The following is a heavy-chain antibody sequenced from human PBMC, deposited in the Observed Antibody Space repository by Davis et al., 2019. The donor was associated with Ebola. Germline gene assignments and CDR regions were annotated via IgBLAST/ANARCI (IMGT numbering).Heavy chain of an antibody. V-gene: IGHV1-46*01. CDR3: ARDDPYDYIWGSYAGSGMDV. J-gene: IGHJ6*02. Sequence: ASVKVSCMASGYTLVSYYAHWVRQAPGQGLEWMGIINPSGGTTTYAQKFQGRVTMTRDTSTNTLYMELSSLRSEDTAVYYCARDDPYDYIWGSYAGSGMDVWGQGTTATVSS. CDR2: INPSGGTT. CDR1: GYTLVSYY. D-gene: IGHD3-16*01.